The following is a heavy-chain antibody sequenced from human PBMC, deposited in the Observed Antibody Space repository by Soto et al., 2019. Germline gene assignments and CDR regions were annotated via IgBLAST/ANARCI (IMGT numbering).Heavy chain of an antibody. CDR1: GFTFSSYV. CDR3: AKNQPSWATRAAFDY. V-gene: IGHV3-23*01. CDR2: INGSGGRS. D-gene: IGHD2-2*01. Sequence: EVQLLESGGGLVQPGGSLRLSCAASGFTFSSYVMSWVRQAPGRGLEWVSATINGSGGRSYYADSVKGRFTISRDDSKNTLHLQMNSLRTEDTAVYYCAKNQPSWATRAAFDYWGQGTLVTVSS. J-gene: IGHJ4*02.